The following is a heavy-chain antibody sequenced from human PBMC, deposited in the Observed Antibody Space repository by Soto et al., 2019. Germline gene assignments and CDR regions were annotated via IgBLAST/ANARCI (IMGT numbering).Heavy chain of an antibody. D-gene: IGHD1-26*01. CDR2: IHSSGTT. Sequence: SETLSLTCTVSSGSINSFYWSWIRQPAGKGLEWIGRIHSSGTTNYNPSLKSRVTMSVDTSRNQFSLKLTSVTAADTAVYFCARSRYTGTYSGRFLDYWGQGSLVTVSS. CDR1: SGSINSFY. J-gene: IGHJ4*02. CDR3: ARSRYTGTYSGRFLDY. V-gene: IGHV4-4*07.